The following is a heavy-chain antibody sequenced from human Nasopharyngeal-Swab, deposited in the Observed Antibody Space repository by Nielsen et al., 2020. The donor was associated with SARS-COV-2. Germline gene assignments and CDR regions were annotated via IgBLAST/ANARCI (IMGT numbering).Heavy chain of an antibody. CDR2: INPSGGST. J-gene: IGHJ6*03. Sequence: ASVKVSCKASGYTFTSYYMHWVRQAPGQGLEWMGIINPSGGSTSYAQKFQGRVTITADESTSTAYMELSSLRSEDTAVYYCARSEYSYGYLHYFYYMDVWGKGTTVTVSS. V-gene: IGHV1-46*01. CDR1: GYTFTSYY. CDR3: ARSEYSYGYLHYFYYMDV. D-gene: IGHD5-18*01.